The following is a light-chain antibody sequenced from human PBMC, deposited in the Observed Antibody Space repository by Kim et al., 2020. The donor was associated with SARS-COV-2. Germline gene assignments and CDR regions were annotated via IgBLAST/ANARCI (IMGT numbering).Light chain of an antibody. J-gene: IGKJ4*01. CDR1: QDISNY. CDR3: QQYENLPT. V-gene: IGKV1-33*01. Sequence: LSASVGDRVTITCQASQDISNYLSWYQQKPGKAPKLLIYDASNLKTGVPSRFSGSGSGTDFTLTISSLQPEHIATYYCQQYENLPTFGGGTKVEI. CDR2: DAS.